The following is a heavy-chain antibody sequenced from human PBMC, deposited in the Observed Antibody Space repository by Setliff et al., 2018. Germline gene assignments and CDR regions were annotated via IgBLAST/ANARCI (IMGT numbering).Heavy chain of an antibody. CDR3: AEVRSPLTTVESFDP. Sequence: GGSLRLSCAVSGFTFSSYWMNWVRQTPGKGLEWVANIKQDGSEKYYVDSAKGRFTISRDNAKNSLYLQMSSLRVEDTAVYYCAEVRSPLTTVESFDPWGQGTLVTVSS. CDR2: IKQDGSEK. V-gene: IGHV3-7*01. J-gene: IGHJ5*02. D-gene: IGHD4-17*01. CDR1: GFTFSSYW.